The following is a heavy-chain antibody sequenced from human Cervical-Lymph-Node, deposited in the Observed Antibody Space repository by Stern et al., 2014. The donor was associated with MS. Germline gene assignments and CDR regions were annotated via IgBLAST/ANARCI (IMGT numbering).Heavy chain of an antibody. CDR1: GFTFSSYG. D-gene: IGHD3-16*01. J-gene: IGHJ4*02. CDR2: ISGSGGST. V-gene: IGHV3-23*01. CDR3: AKDLGGWPYYFDY. Sequence: EVQLLESGGGLVQPGGSLRLSCAASGFTFSSYGMSWVRQAPGKGLEWVSAISGSGGSTYYADSVKGRFTISRDNSKNTLYVQMNSLRAEDTAVYYCAKDLGGWPYYFDYWGQGTLVTVSS.